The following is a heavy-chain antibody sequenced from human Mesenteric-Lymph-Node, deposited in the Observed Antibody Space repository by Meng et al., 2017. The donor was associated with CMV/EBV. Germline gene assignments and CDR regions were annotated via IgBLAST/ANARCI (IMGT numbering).Heavy chain of an antibody. CDR3: ARHQRWLKSEGGFNY. Sequence: QGDVQRWGGGRLKPSGTLSLPCAVYGGSFIGYYWSWIRQPPGKGLEWIGEINHSGSTNYNPSLKSRVTISVDTSKNQFSLKLSSVTAADTAVYYCARHQRWLKSEGGFNYWGQGTLVTVSS. D-gene: IGHD4-23*01. V-gene: IGHV4-34*01. CDR1: GGSFIGYY. CDR2: INHSGST. J-gene: IGHJ4*02.